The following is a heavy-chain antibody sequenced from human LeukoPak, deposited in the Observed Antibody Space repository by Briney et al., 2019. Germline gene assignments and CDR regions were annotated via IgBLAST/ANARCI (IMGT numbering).Heavy chain of an antibody. CDR1: GFTFSSYS. CDR2: ISSSSYI. J-gene: IGHJ4*02. Sequence: PGGSLRLSCAASGFTFSSYSMNWVRQAPGKGLEWVSSISSSSYIYYADSVKGRFTISRDNAKNSLYLQMNSLRAEDTAVYYCARDWHHSSGCLDYWGQGTLVTVSS. V-gene: IGHV3-21*01. CDR3: ARDWHHSSGCLDY. D-gene: IGHD6-19*01.